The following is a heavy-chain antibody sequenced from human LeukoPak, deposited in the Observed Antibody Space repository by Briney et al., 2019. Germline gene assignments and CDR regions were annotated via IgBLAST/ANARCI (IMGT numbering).Heavy chain of an antibody. V-gene: IGHV1-18*01. J-gene: IGHJ6*03. CDR1: GYTFIISE. D-gene: IGHD5-12*01. CDR3: ARQNHPMGYSYKYYMDV. CDR2: ISPYSGRT. Sequence: ASVTVSCKASGYTFIISEISWVRQAPGQGLEWIGWISPYSGRTTYGHKFQGRVTLTTDRPTSTAHMELRSLRSDDTAVYYCARQNHPMGYSYKYYMDVWGKGTTVTVSS.